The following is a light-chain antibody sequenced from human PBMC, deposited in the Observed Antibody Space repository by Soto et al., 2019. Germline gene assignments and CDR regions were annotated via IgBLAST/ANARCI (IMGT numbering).Light chain of an antibody. V-gene: IGKV3-15*01. CDR3: QLYSDWPLP. CDR2: FAS. CDR1: QNIYNN. J-gene: IGKJ4*01. Sequence: EIVMSQSPATLSVSPGEKVTLSCRASQNIYNNLAWYQQKPGQVPRLLIYFASTRATGIPARFSGSGSATESTLTISSLQSEDFAGYYFQLYSDWPLPFGGGTKVE.